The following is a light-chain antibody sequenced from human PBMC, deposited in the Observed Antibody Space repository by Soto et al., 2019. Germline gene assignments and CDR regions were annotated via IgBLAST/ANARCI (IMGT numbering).Light chain of an antibody. CDR3: LQDINYPWT. J-gene: IGKJ1*01. CDR1: QGIDSY. V-gene: IGKV1-6*01. CDR2: EAS. Sequence: AIQLTQSPASLSASVGDRVTITCRASQGIDSYLAWYQQRPGKVPQLLIYEASILQSGVSSRFSGSGSGTDFTLAISSLQPEDSATYYCLQDINYPWTFGQGTKVDIK.